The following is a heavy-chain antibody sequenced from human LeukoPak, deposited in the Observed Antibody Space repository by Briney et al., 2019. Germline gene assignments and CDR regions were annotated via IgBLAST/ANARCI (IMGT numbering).Heavy chain of an antibody. CDR2: IYYSGST. D-gene: IGHD6-13*01. CDR1: GGSISSSSYY. Sequence: SSETLSLTCTVSGGSISSSSYYWGWIRQPPGKGLEWIGSIYYSGSTYYNPSLKSRVTISVDTSKNPFSLKLSSVTAADTAVYYCRVAAAGTDYWGQGTLVTVSS. J-gene: IGHJ4*02. V-gene: IGHV4-39*01. CDR3: RVAAAGTDY.